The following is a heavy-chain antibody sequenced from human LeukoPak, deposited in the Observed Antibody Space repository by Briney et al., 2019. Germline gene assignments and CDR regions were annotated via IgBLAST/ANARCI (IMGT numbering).Heavy chain of an antibody. J-gene: IGHJ4*02. D-gene: IGHD1-26*01. CDR2: IYPIDSDT. CDR1: GYRFTSTW. Sequence: GESLKISCKGPGYRFTSTWIGWVRLMPGKGLEWMGTIYPIDSDTRYSPSFQGQVTISADKSISTAYLQWSSLRASDTAMYYCATVNSAHWFFDYWGQGTLVTVSS. CDR3: ATVNSAHWFFDY. V-gene: IGHV5-51*01.